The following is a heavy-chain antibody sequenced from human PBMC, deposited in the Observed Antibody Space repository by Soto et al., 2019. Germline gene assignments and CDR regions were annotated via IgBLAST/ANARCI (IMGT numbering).Heavy chain of an antibody. J-gene: IGHJ6*02. Sequence: SETLSLTCAVYGGSFSGYYWSWIRQPPGKGLEWIGEINHSGSTNYNPSLKSRVTISVDTSKNQFSPKLSSVTAADTAVYYCARTHKPYYYYGMDVWGQGTTVTVSS. CDR1: GGSFSGYY. V-gene: IGHV4-34*01. CDR2: INHSGST. CDR3: ARTHKPYYYYGMDV.